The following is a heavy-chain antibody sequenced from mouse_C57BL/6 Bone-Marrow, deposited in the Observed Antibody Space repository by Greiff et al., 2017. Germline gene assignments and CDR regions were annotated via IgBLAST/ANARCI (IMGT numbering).Heavy chain of an antibody. J-gene: IGHJ2*01. V-gene: IGHV1-9*01. CDR1: GYTFTGYW. CDR3: ARSRRGGFDY. Sequence: QVQLQQSGAELMKPGASVKLSCKATGYTFTGYWIEWVKQRPGHGLEWIGEILPGSGSTNSNGKFKGKATFTADTSSNTAYMQLSSLTTEDSAIYYCARSRRGGFDYWGQGTTLTVSS. D-gene: IGHD3-3*01. CDR2: ILPGSGST.